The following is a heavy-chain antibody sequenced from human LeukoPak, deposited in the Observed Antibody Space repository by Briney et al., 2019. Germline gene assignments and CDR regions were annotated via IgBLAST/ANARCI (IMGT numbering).Heavy chain of an antibody. Sequence: GGSLRLSCAASGFTFSSYSMNWVRQAPGKGLEWVSSISSSGTYIYYAESVKGRFTISRDNAKNSLYLQMNSLRAEDTAVYSCARDGTSWSAFDIWGQGTMVIVSS. CDR3: ARDGTSWSAFDI. CDR1: GFTFSSYS. D-gene: IGHD6-13*01. J-gene: IGHJ3*02. CDR2: ISSSGTYI. V-gene: IGHV3-21*01.